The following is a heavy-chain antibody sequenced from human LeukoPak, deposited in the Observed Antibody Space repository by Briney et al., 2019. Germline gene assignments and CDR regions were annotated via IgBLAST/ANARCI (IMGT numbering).Heavy chain of an antibody. D-gene: IGHD6-13*01. V-gene: IGHV1-24*01. CDR1: GYTLTELS. Sequence: ASVKVSCKVSGYTLTELSMHWVRQAPGKGLEWMGGFDPEDSETIYAQKFQGRVTMTEDTSTDTAYMELSSLRSEDTAVYYCATWSSSWRTIDYWGQGTLVTVSS. CDR3: ATWSSSWRTIDY. CDR2: FDPEDSET. J-gene: IGHJ4*02.